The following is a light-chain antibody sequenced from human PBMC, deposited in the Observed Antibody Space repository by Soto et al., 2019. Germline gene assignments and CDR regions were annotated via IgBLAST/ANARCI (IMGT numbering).Light chain of an antibody. CDR1: SSDVGAYKY. Sequence: QCALTQPPSESGSPGQSVTISCTGTSSDVGAYKYVSWYQQYPGKAPKLMIYEVSKRPSGVPDRFSGSKSGNTASPTVSGLQAEDEADYYCTSYVGSNIWVFGGGT. CDR3: TSYVGSNIWV. J-gene: IGLJ3*02. CDR2: EVS. V-gene: IGLV2-8*01.